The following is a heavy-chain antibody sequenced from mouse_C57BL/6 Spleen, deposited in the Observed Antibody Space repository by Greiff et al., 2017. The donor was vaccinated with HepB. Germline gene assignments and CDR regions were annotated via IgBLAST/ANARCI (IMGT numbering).Heavy chain of an antibody. CDR2: ISYDGSN. Sequence: EVQLQQSGPGLVKPSQSLSLTCSVTGYSITSGYYWHWIRQFPGNKLEWMGYISYDGSNNYNPSLKNRISITRDTSKNQFFLKLNSVTTEDTATYYCARDQYYGSSSFAYWGQGTLVTVSA. CDR3: ARDQYYGSSSFAY. V-gene: IGHV3-6*01. D-gene: IGHD1-1*01. CDR1: GYSITSGYY. J-gene: IGHJ3*01.